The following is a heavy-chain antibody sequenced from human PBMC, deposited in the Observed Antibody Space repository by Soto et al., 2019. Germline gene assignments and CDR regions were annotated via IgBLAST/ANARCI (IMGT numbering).Heavy chain of an antibody. V-gene: IGHV4-30-4*01. J-gene: IGHJ5*02. CDR2: IYYSGST. CDR1: GGSISSGDYY. CDR3: ARAEGRDCSGGSCYSGWFDP. Sequence: KPSETLSLTCTVSGGSISSGDYYWSWIRQPPGRGLEWIGYIYYSGSTYYNPSLKSRVTISVDTSKNQFSLKLSSVTAADTAVYYCARAEGRDCSGGSCYSGWFDPWGQGTLVTVSS. D-gene: IGHD2-15*01.